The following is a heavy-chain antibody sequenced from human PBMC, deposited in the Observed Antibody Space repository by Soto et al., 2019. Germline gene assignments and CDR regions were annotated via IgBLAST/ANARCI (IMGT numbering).Heavy chain of an antibody. D-gene: IGHD2-15*01. J-gene: IGHJ5*02. Sequence: SETLSLTCTVSGGSISSSSYYWGWIRQPPGKGLEWIGSIYYSGSTYYNPSLKSRVTISVDTSKNQFSLKLSSVTAADTAVYYCARGVHHQFIVVVVAATDSNWFDPWGQGTLVTVSS. CDR3: ARGVHHQFIVVVVAATDSNWFDP. CDR2: IYYSGST. V-gene: IGHV4-39*01. CDR1: GGSISSSSYY.